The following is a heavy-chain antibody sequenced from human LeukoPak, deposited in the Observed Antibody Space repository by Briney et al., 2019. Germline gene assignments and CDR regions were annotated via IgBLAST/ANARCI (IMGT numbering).Heavy chain of an antibody. J-gene: IGHJ6*02. V-gene: IGHV3-21*01. CDR1: GFTFSSYS. Sequence: GGSLRLSCAASGFTFSSYSMNWVRQAPGKGLEWVSSISSSSSYIYYAGSVKGRFTISRDNAKNSLYLQMNSLRAEDTAVYYCARVLYYGDYTGMDVWGQGTTVTVSS. CDR3: ARVLYYGDYTGMDV. D-gene: IGHD4-17*01. CDR2: ISSSSSYI.